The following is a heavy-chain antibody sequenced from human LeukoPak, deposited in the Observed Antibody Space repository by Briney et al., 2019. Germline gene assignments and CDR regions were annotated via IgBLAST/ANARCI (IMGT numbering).Heavy chain of an antibody. V-gene: IGHV5-51*01. CDR3: ARRFSNGDFDY. D-gene: IGHD7-27*01. Sequence: GASVKVSCKASGYTFTSYGISWVRQMPGKGLEWMGIIYPGDSDTRYSPSFQGQVTISADKSISTAYLQWSSLKASDTAMYYCARRFSNGDFDYWGQGTLVTVSS. CDR2: IYPGDSDT. J-gene: IGHJ4*02. CDR1: GYTFTSYG.